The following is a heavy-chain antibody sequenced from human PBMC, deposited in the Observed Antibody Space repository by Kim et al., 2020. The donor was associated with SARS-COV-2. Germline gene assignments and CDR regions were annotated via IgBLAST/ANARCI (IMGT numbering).Heavy chain of an antibody. Sequence: YADSVKGRFTIPRDNAKNSLYLQMNSLRAEDTAVYYCASTGEYYYYGMDVWGQGTTVTVSS. V-gene: IGHV3-11*04. CDR3: ASTGEYYYYGMDV. J-gene: IGHJ6*02.